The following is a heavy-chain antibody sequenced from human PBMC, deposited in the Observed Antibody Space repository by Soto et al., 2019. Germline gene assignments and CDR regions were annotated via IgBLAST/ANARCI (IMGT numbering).Heavy chain of an antibody. CDR3: ARALSYNNYAMDV. CDR1: GDSVTSNTAA. V-gene: IGHV6-1*01. D-gene: IGHD3-16*02. CDR2: TYYRSTWLN. J-gene: IGHJ6*02. Sequence: SQTLSLTCAISGDSVTSNTAAWNWIRQSPSRGLEWLGRTYYRSTWLNDYAISVRSRISIDSDTSKNQLSLQLNFVTPDDTALYYCARALSYNNYAMDVWGQGTTVTVSS.